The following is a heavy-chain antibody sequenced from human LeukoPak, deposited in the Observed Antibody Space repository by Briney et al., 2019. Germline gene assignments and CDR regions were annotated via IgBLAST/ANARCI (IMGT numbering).Heavy chain of an antibody. CDR3: ARFQGYCGGDCSFGFDY. Sequence: GALGKPSCKPSGSAFTRYYIHWVRQAPGQGPEWIGWINSRRDGTKYAQKFQGRVTMTRDTSTSTAFMELRRLRTDDTAVYYCARFQGYCGGDCSFGFDYWGQGTLVTVSS. V-gene: IGHV1-2*02. J-gene: IGHJ4*02. CDR2: INSRRDGT. D-gene: IGHD2-21*02. CDR1: GSAFTRYY.